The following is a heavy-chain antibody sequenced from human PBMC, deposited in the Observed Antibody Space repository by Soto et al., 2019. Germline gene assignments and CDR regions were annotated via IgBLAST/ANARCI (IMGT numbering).Heavy chain of an antibody. D-gene: IGHD6-19*01. J-gene: IGHJ6*02. CDR1: GFTFSSYG. CDR2: IWYDGSNK. V-gene: IGHV3-33*01. CDR3: ARGVAAYYYYGMDV. Sequence: GGSLRLSCAASGFTFSSYGMHWVRQAPGKGLEWVAVIWYDGSNKYYADSVKGRFTISRDNSKNMLYLQMNSLRAEDTAVYYCARGVAAYYYYGMDVWGQGTTVTVSS.